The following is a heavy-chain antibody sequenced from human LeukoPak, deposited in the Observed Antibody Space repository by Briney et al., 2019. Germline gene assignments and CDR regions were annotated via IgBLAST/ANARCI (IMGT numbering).Heavy chain of an antibody. CDR3: ARASNYYDSSGRMAFDI. J-gene: IGHJ3*02. CDR1: GGSISSSKW. CDR2: IYHSGST. V-gene: IGHV4-4*02. D-gene: IGHD3-22*01. Sequence: PSETLSLTCAVSGGSISSSKWWSWVRQPPGKGLEWIGEIYHSGSTNYNPSLKSRVTISVDKSKNEFSLKLSSVTAADTAVYYCARASNYYDSSGRMAFDIWGQGTMVTVFS.